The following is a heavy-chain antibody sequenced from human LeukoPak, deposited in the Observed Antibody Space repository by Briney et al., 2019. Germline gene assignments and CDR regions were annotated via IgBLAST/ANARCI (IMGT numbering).Heavy chain of an antibody. CDR3: ASIRTTRSAF. Sequence: SETLSLTCTVSGGSISSNYWSWIRQPPGKGLEYIGYIYYTGSTNYNPSLKSRVTMSLDTSKNQFSLRLTSETSADTAVYYCASIRTTRSAFWGQGTLVTVSS. D-gene: IGHD1-7*01. CDR1: GGSISSNY. J-gene: IGHJ4*02. CDR2: IYYTGST. V-gene: IGHV4-59*01.